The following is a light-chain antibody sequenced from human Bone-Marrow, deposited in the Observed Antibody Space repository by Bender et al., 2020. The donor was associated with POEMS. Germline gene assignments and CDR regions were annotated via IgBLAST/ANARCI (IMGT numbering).Light chain of an antibody. J-gene: IGLJ2*01. CDR1: KLGDTY. V-gene: IGLV3-1*01. CDR3: QVWDSVVI. CDR2: QDN. Sequence: LTQPPSVSVSPGQTASITCSGDKLGDTYACWYQQKPGQSPVLVIYQDNKRPSGIPERFSGSSSGNTATLTISRVEAGDEADYYCQVWDSVVIFGGGTKLTVL.